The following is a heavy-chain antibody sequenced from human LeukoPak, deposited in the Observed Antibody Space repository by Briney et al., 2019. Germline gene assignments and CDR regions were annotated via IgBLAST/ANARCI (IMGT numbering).Heavy chain of an antibody. CDR3: ARGYCTSSSCYNDY. CDR1: GFTFSRFP. V-gene: IGHV3-30*04. Sequence: PGRSLRLSCAGSGFTFSRFPMHWVRQAPGKGLEWVATMSFDVNNKYYADSVRGRFTISRDNSKNTLYLQMNSLRAEDTAVYSCARGYCTSSSCYNDYWGQGTLVTVSS. D-gene: IGHD2-2*02. J-gene: IGHJ4*02. CDR2: MSFDVNNK.